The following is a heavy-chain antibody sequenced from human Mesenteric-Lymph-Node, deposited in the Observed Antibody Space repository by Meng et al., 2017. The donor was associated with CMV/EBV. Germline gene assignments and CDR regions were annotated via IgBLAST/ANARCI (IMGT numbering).Heavy chain of an antibody. V-gene: IGHV3-20*04. CDR1: GFTCDDYG. CDR3: ARGPGIAAAGTPY. D-gene: IGHD6-13*01. J-gene: IGHJ4*02. Sequence: CAASGFTCDDYGMSWVRQAPGKGLEWVSGINWNGGSTGYADSVKGRFTISRDNAKNSLYLQMNSLRAEDTALYYCARGPGIAAAGTPYWGQGTLVTVSS. CDR2: INWNGGST.